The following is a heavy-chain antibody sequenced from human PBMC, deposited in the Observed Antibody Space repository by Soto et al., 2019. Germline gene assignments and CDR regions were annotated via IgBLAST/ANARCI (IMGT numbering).Heavy chain of an antibody. CDR3: ARGPPRSFRFDY. V-gene: IGHV4-34*01. CDR1: GGSFSGYY. Sequence: SDTLSLTCAVYGGSFSGYYWSWIRQPPGKGLEWIGEINHSGSTNYNPSLKSRVTISVDTSKNQFSLKLSSVTAADTAVYYCARGPPRSFRFDYWGQGTLVTVSS. CDR2: INHSGST. D-gene: IGHD3-16*02. J-gene: IGHJ4*02.